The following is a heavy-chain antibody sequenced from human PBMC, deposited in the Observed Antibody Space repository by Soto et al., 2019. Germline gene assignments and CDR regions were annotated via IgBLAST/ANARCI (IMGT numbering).Heavy chain of an antibody. D-gene: IGHD3-3*01. CDR3: ARDYGPIFGVVMYNWFDP. CDR1: GFTFSSNA. CDR2: ISGSGGST. J-gene: IGHJ5*02. Sequence: GGSLRLSCAASGFTFSSNAMGWVRLAPGKGLEWVSAISGSGGSTYYADSVKGRVTMTTDTSTSTAYMELRSLRSDDTAVYYCARDYGPIFGVVMYNWFDPWGQGTLVTVSS. V-gene: IGHV3-23*01.